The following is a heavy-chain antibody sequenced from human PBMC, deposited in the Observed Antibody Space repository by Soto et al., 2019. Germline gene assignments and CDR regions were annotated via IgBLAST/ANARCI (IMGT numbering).Heavy chain of an antibody. CDR3: ARAGDSSSSPYYYGMDV. J-gene: IGHJ6*02. D-gene: IGHD6-6*01. V-gene: IGHV1-2*02. CDR1: GYTFTGYY. Sequence: ASVKVSCKASGYTFTGYYMHWVRQAPGQGLEWMGWINPNSGGTNYAQKFQGRVTMTRDTSISTAYMELSRLRSGDTAVYYCARAGDSSSSPYYYGMDVWGQGTTVTVSS. CDR2: INPNSGGT.